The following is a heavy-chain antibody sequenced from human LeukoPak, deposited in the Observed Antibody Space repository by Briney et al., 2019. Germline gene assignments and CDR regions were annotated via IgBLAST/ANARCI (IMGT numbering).Heavy chain of an antibody. CDR3: ARDRCSSISCCFDY. J-gene: IGHJ4*02. Sequence: GGSLRLSCAASGFTFSSYEMNWVRQAPGKGLEWLSYISSSGKTAYYADSVKGRFTISRDNAKNSLYLEMNSLRAEDTAVYYCARDRCSSISCCFDYWGQGTLVTVSS. D-gene: IGHD2-2*01. V-gene: IGHV3-48*03. CDR2: ISSSGKTA. CDR1: GFTFSSYE.